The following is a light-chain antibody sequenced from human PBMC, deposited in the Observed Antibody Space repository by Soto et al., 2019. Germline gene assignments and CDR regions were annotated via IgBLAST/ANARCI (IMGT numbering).Light chain of an antibody. V-gene: IGKV3-15*01. CDR3: QQYNSWPPHT. CDR1: QRVNTN. CDR2: AAS. Sequence: EIVMTQSPATLSVSPGESATLSCRASQRVNTNLAWYQQQPGRAPRLLSHAASTRATVIPARFSGSGSGTEFTLSISSLKSEDFAVYYCQQYNSWPPHTFGQGTKLEIK. J-gene: IGKJ2*01.